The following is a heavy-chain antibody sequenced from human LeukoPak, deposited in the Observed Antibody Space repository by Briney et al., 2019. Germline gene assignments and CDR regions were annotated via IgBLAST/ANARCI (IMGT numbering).Heavy chain of an antibody. CDR3: ARPYDLSITIFGGGAFDI. D-gene: IGHD3-3*01. V-gene: IGHV3-11*01. Sequence: KTGGSLRLSCAASGFTFSDYYMSWIRQAPGKGLEWVSYISSSGSTIYYADSVKGRFTISRDNAKNSLYLQMNSLRAEDTAVYYCARPYDLSITIFGGGAFDIWGQGTMVTVSS. CDR2: ISSSGSTI. CDR1: GFTFSDYY. J-gene: IGHJ3*02.